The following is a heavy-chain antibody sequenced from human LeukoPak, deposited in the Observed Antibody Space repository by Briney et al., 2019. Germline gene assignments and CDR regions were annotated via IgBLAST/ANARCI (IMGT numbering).Heavy chain of an antibody. CDR2: ISGSGGST. CDR3: AKVGTVVPAAISIFGY. Sequence: GGSLRLSCAASGFIFSSYAMSWVRQAPGKGLEWVSAISGSGGSTYYADSVKGRFTISRDNSKNTLYLQMNSLRTEDTAVYYCAKVGTVVPAAISIFGYWGQGTLVTVSS. D-gene: IGHD2-2*01. CDR1: GFIFSSYA. V-gene: IGHV3-23*01. J-gene: IGHJ4*02.